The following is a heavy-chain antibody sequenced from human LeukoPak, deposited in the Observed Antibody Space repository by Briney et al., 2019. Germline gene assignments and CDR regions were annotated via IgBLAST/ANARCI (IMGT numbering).Heavy chain of an antibody. V-gene: IGHV3-64*02. Sequence: GGSLRLPCAASGFTFSNCAMQWVRQAPGRRLEFVSAIGRDGAGPYYADSVKGRFTLSRDNAKNSLYLQMNSLRAEDTAVYYCARDLGLWHDSSGYYEYYYYYGMDVWGQGTTVTVSS. D-gene: IGHD3-22*01. CDR3: ARDLGLWHDSSGYYEYYYYYGMDV. J-gene: IGHJ6*02. CDR2: IGRDGAGP. CDR1: GFTFSNCA.